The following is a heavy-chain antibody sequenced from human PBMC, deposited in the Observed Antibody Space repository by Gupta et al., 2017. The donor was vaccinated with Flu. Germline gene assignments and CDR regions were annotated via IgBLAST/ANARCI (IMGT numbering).Heavy chain of an antibody. D-gene: IGHD3-10*01. V-gene: IGHV3-33*01. Sequence: VRQAPGKGVEWVAVIWYDGSNKDYADSVKGRFTISRDNSKNTLYLQMNSLRADDTAVYFCAREDYGAVIDYWGQGTLVTVSS. CDR2: IWYDGSNK. CDR3: AREDYGAVIDY. J-gene: IGHJ4*02.